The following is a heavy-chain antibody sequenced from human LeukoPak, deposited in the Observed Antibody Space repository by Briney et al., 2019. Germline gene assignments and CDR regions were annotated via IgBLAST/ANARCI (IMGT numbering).Heavy chain of an antibody. Sequence: PGGSLRLSCAASGFNFNNFAMSWVRQAPGKGPEWLSAMTGPADTTYYAESVKGRFTISRDYPKSMVYLQMNSLRVEDTAIYYCAKGAEIDRWGQGTLVTVSS. J-gene: IGHJ5*02. CDR2: MTGPADTT. V-gene: IGHV3-23*01. CDR3: AKGAEIDR. CDR1: GFNFNNFA.